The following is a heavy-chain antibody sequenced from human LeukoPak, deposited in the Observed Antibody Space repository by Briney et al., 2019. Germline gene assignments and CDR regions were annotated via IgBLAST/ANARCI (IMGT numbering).Heavy chain of an antibody. D-gene: IGHD3-10*01. CDR1: GFTVSSNY. V-gene: IGHV3-21*01. J-gene: IGHJ6*03. Sequence: GGSLRLSCAASGFTVSSNYMSWVRQAPGKGLEWVSSISSSSSYIYYADSVKGRFTISRDNAKNSLYLQMNSLRAEDTAVYYCAREAYYYGSGSYPPYYYYMDVWGKGTTVTISS. CDR2: ISSSSSYI. CDR3: AREAYYYGSGSYPPYYYYMDV.